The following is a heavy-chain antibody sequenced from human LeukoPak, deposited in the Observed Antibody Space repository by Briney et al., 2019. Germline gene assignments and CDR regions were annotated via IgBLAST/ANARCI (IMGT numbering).Heavy chain of an antibody. D-gene: IGHD3-16*02. V-gene: IGHV4-34*01. J-gene: IGHJ4*02. Sequence: SETLSLTCAVYGGSFSGYYWSWIRQPPGKGLEWIGEINHSGSTNYNPSLKSRVTISVDTSKNQFSLKLSSVTAADTAVYYCARGRGGDYVWGSYRTNFDYWGQGTLVTVSS. CDR1: GGSFSGYY. CDR3: ARGRGGDYVWGSYRTNFDY. CDR2: INHSGST.